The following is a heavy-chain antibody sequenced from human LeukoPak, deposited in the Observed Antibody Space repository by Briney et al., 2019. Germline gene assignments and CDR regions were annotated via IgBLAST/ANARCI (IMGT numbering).Heavy chain of an antibody. V-gene: IGHV3-49*04. Sequence: GGSLRLSCTASGFTFGDYAMSWVRQAPGEGLEWVGFIRSKAYGGTTEYAASVKGRFTISRDDSKSIAYLQMNSLKTEDTAVYYCTRAPYYGSGSYSLDYWGQGTLVTVSS. CDR1: GFTFGDYA. D-gene: IGHD3-10*01. CDR3: TRAPYYGSGSYSLDY. CDR2: IRSKAYGGTT. J-gene: IGHJ4*02.